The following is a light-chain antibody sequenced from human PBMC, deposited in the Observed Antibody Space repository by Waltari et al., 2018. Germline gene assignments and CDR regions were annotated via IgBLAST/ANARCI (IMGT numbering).Light chain of an antibody. J-gene: IGLJ2*01. CDR1: SSAIGAYNY. CDR3: SSYTNTFVV. V-gene: IGLV2-14*01. Sequence: QSALTQPASVSGSPGQSLTISCTGSSSAIGAYNYVAWYQHFPDEAPKLLIYEVRNRPSGVSSRFSGSKSGNTASLTISGIQAEDEAHYYCSSYTNTFVVFGGGTKLTVL. CDR2: EVR.